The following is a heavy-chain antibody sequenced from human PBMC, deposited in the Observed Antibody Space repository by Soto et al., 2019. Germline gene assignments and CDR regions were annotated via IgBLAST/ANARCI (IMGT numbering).Heavy chain of an antibody. CDR1: GYTFTSYY. CDR2: INPSGGST. CDR3: ARDRDITMVRGVINNWFDP. J-gene: IGHJ5*02. D-gene: IGHD3-10*01. V-gene: IGHV1-46*01. Sequence: ASVKVSCKASGYTFTSYYIPWVRQAPGQGLEWMGIINPSGGSTSYAQKFQGRVTMTRDTSTSTVYMELSSLRSEDTAVYYCARDRDITMVRGVINNWFDPWGQGTLVTVSS.